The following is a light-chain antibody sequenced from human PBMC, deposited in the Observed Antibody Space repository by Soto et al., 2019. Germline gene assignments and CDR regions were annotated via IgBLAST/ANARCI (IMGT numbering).Light chain of an antibody. CDR2: DVS. CDR1: SSDVGGYNY. J-gene: IGLJ1*01. Sequence: QSALTQPASVSGSPGQSITISCTGTSSDVGGYNYVSWYQQYPGKAPKLMIYDVSNRPSGASNRFSGSKPGNTASLTISGLQAEDEADYYCSSYTSSSPYVFGTGTKLTVL. CDR3: SSYTSSSPYV. V-gene: IGLV2-14*01.